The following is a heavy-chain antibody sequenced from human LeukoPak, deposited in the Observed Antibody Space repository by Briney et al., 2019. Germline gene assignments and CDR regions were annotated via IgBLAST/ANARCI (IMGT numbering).Heavy chain of an antibody. CDR3: ARNSGSYYAYSY. V-gene: IGHV4-34*01. CDR2: INHSGST. Sequence: SETLSLTCAVYGGSFSGYYWSWIRQPPGKGLEWIGEINHSGSTNYNPSLKSRVTISVDTSKNQFSLKLSSVTAADTAVYYCARNSGSYYAYSYWGQGTLVTVSS. CDR1: GGSFSGYY. D-gene: IGHD1-26*01. J-gene: IGHJ4*02.